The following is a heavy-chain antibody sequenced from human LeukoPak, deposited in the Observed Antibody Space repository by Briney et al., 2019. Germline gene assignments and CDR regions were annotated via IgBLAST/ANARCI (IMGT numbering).Heavy chain of an antibody. D-gene: IGHD5-18*01. CDR2: IYYSGST. V-gene: IGHV4-39*01. Sequence: SETLSLTCTVSGGSISSSSYYWGWIRQPPGKGLEWIGSIYYSGSTYYNPSLKSRVTISVDTSKNQFSLKLSSVTAADTAVYYCARQIDVDTAKVTFPFDYWGQGTLVTVSS. CDR3: ARQIDVDTAKVTFPFDY. CDR1: GGSISSSSYY. J-gene: IGHJ4*02.